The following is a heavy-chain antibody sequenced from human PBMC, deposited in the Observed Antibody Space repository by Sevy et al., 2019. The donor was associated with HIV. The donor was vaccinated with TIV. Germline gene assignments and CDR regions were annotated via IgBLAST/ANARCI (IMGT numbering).Heavy chain of an antibody. D-gene: IGHD6-19*01. CDR1: GFTFSSYG. CDR2: IWYDGSNK. Sequence: GGSLRLSCAASGFTFSSYGMHWVRQAPGKGLEWVAVIWYDGSNKYYADSVKGRFTISRDNSKNTLYLQMNSLRAEDTGVYYCARDMYSSGWYYYYYYMDVWGKGTTVTVSS. V-gene: IGHV3-33*01. CDR3: ARDMYSSGWYYYYYYMDV. J-gene: IGHJ6*03.